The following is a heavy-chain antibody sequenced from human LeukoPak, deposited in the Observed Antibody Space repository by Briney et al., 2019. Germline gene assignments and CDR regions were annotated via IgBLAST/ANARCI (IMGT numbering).Heavy chain of an antibody. CDR1: RGSISGSIRSYY. CDR3: ARGLGSSTPENPSLRRSLGYYYYMDV. D-gene: IGHD2-2*01. Sequence: SETLSLTCTVSRGSISGSIRSYYWSWLRQPPGKGLEWIGYISSSGSVNDNPSLRSRVTISVDTSKNQFSLKLSSVTAADTAVYYCARGLGSSTPENPSLRRSLGYYYYMDVWGKGTTVTVSS. V-gene: IGHV4-61*01. J-gene: IGHJ6*03. CDR2: ISSSGSV.